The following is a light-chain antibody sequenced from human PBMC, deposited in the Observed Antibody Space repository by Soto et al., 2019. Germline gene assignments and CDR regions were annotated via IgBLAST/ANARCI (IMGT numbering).Light chain of an antibody. V-gene: IGKV1-39*01. CDR2: AAS. J-gene: IGKJ5*01. CDR3: QQSYSTPPIT. Sequence: DIQMTQSPSSLSASVEDRVIITCRASQSISNRLNWYQQKPGKAPKLLIYAASSLQSGVPSRFSGSGSGTDFTLTISSLQPEDFATYYCQQSYSTPPITFGQGTRLEIK. CDR1: QSISNR.